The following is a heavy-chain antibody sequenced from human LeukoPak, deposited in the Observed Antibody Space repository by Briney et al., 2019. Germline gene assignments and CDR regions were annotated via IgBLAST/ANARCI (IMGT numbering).Heavy chain of an antibody. CDR2: INPNSGGT. Sequence: ASVKVSCKASGYTFTGYYMHWVRQAPGQGLEWMGWINPNSGGTNYAQKFQGRVTMTRDTSITTAYMELSSLRSDDTAVYYCARGRYDILTGYYREDLFDYWGQGTLVTVSS. CDR3: ARGRYDILTGYYREDLFDY. V-gene: IGHV1-2*02. D-gene: IGHD3-9*01. J-gene: IGHJ4*02. CDR1: GYTFTGYY.